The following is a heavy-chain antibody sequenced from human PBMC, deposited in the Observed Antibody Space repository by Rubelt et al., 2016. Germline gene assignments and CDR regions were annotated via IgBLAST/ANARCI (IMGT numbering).Heavy chain of an antibody. D-gene: IGHD2-2*01. Sequence: MHWVRQAPGQGLEWMGIINPSGGSTSYAQKFQGRVTMTTDTSTSTAYMELRSLRSDDTAVYYCARWKYQLPMDVWGQGTTVTVSS. J-gene: IGHJ6*02. V-gene: IGHV1-46*01. CDR2: INPSGGST. CDR3: ARWKYQLPMDV.